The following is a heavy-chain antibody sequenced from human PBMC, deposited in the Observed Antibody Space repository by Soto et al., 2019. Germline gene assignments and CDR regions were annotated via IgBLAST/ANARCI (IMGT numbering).Heavy chain of an antibody. Sequence: SQTLSLTCTVSGGSISSYYWSWIRQPPGKGLECIGYIYYSGSTNYNPSLKSRVTISVDTSKNQFSLKLSSVTAADTAVYYCARQPTTDDALDIWGQGTMVTVSS. CDR3: ARQPTTDDALDI. V-gene: IGHV4-59*08. CDR1: GGSISSYY. J-gene: IGHJ3*02. D-gene: IGHD4-4*01. CDR2: IYYSGST.